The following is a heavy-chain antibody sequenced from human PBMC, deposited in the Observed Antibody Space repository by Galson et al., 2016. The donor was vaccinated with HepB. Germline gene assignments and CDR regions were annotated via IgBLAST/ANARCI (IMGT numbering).Heavy chain of an antibody. CDR3: ATARINYYFSGGSCYALVV. J-gene: IGHJ3*01. CDR1: GYTFVDFY. V-gene: IGHV1-2*02. D-gene: IGHD2-15*01. CDR2: INPNSGDA. Sequence: SVKVSCKASGYTFVDFYIHWVRQAPGQGLEWLGWINPNSGDAHFAQKFQGRVTMTRDTSISTAYLELRRLRSDDMAVYYCATARINYYFSGGSCYALVVWGQGTMVTVSS.